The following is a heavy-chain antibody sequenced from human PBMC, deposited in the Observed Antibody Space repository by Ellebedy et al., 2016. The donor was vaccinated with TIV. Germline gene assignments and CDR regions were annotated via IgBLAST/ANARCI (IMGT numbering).Heavy chain of an antibody. V-gene: IGHV3-21*01. J-gene: IGHJ4*02. Sequence: GESLKISCAASGFTFNNYNMNWVRQAPGKGQEWVSTISNSSSYIYYADSVKGRFTISRDNAKNSLYLQMNSLRADDTAVYYCARDRRIVGRAYDYWGQGTLVTVSS. CDR2: ISNSSSYI. CDR3: ARDRRIVGRAYDY. D-gene: IGHD6-6*01. CDR1: GFTFNNYN.